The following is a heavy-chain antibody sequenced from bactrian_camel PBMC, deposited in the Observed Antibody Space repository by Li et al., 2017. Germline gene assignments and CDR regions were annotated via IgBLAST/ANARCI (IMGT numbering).Heavy chain of an antibody. CDR3: APRQAGTFSV. J-gene: IGHJ4*01. CDR2: IDSDGST. CDR1: YTYDGGD. V-gene: IGHV3S55*01. D-gene: IGHD7*01. Sequence: HVQLVESGGGSVQAGGSLRLSCGYTYDGGDMAWFRQAPGKEREGVATIDSDGSTSYADSVKGRFTISRDNAKNTLYLQMNSLKTEDTAVYYCAPRQAGTFSVWGQGTQVTVS.